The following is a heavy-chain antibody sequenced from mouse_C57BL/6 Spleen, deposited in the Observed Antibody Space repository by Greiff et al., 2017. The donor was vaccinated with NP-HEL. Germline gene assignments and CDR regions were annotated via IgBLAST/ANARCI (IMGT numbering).Heavy chain of an antibody. Sequence: QVQLQQPGAELVKPGASVKMSCKASGYTFTSYWITWVKQRPGQGLEWIGDIYPGSGSTNYNEKFKRKATLTVDTYFSTAYMQLSSLTSEDSAVYYCAREPFITTVGEDAMDYWGQGTSVTVSS. J-gene: IGHJ4*01. V-gene: IGHV1-55*01. CDR3: AREPFITTVGEDAMDY. CDR2: IYPGSGST. D-gene: IGHD1-1*01. CDR1: GYTFTSYW.